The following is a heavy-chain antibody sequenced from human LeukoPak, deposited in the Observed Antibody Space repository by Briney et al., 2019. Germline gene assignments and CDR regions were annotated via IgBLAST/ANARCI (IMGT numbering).Heavy chain of an antibody. D-gene: IGHD5-24*01. CDR2: IWYDGSNK. CDR1: GFTFSSYG. J-gene: IGHJ4*02. V-gene: IGHV3-33*01. CDR3: AREAMATSDFDY. Sequence: PGRSLRLSCAASGFTFSSYGMHWVRQAPGRGLEWVAVIWYDGSNKYYADSVKGRFTISRDNSKNTLYLQMNSLRAEDTAVYYCAREAMATSDFDYWGQGTLVTVSS.